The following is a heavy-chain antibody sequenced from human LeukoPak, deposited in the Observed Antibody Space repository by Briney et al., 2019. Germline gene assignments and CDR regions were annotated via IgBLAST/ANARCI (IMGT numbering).Heavy chain of an antibody. CDR3: AREPAPRENFDY. CDR2: ISAYNGNT. D-gene: IGHD5-24*01. V-gene: IGHV1-18*01. CDR1: GYTFNTYN. Sequence: ASVKVSCKASGYTFNTYNINWVRQAPGQGLEWMGWISAYNGNTNYAQKLQGRVTMTTDTSTSTAYMELRSLRSDDTAVYYCAREPAPRENFDYWGQGTLVTVSS. J-gene: IGHJ4*02.